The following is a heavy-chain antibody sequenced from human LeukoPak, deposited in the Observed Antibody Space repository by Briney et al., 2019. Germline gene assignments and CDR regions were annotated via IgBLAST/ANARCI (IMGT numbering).Heavy chain of an antibody. V-gene: IGHV1-2*02. CDR3: ARDRGSSWFADY. CDR2: INPNNGGT. CDR1: RYIFTSYY. D-gene: IGHD6-13*01. J-gene: IGHJ4*02. Sequence: ASVKVSCTASRYIFTSYYIHWVRQAPGQGLEWMGWINPNNGGTKYGKKFQGRVTMTSDTSISTAYMELSRLRYDDTAMYYCARDRGSSWFADYWGQGTLVTVSS.